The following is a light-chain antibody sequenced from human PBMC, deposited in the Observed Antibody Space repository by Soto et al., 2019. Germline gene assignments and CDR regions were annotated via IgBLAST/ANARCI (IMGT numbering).Light chain of an antibody. CDR1: QSVSSY. CDR2: DAS. CDR3: QQYNDYSIT. J-gene: IGKJ5*01. Sequence: EIVLTQSPATLSLSPGERATLSCRASQSVSSYLAWYQQKPGQAPRLLIYDASNRATGIPARFSGSGSGTDFTLTISSLQPDDFATYYCQQYNDYSITFGQGTRLEIK. V-gene: IGKV3-11*01.